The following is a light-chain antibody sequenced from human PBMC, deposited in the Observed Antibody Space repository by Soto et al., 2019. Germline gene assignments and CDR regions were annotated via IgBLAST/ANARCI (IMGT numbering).Light chain of an antibody. CDR1: QNINNY. CDR3: QQSNSGPIT. CDR2: GAS. V-gene: IGKV1-39*01. Sequence: IQMTQSPSSLSASVGDRVTITCRASQNINNYLNWYQQRPGKAPQLLIYGASILQGGVPSRFSGSGSGTAFTLTISSLQPEDFATYYCQQSNSGPITFGQGTRLRLN. J-gene: IGKJ5*01.